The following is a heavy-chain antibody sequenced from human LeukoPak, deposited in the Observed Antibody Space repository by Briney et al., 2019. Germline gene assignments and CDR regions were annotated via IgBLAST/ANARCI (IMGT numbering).Heavy chain of an antibody. D-gene: IGHD2-2*01. CDR1: GFTFSSYA. Sequence: PGGSLRLSCAASGFTFSSYAMSWVRQAPGKGLEWVSAISGSGGSTYYADSVKGRFTISRDNSNNTLYLQMNSLRAEDTAVYYCAKGGYCSSTSCYFGPNYGMDVWGKGTTVTVSS. CDR2: ISGSGGST. CDR3: AKGGYCSSTSCYFGPNYGMDV. V-gene: IGHV3-23*01. J-gene: IGHJ6*04.